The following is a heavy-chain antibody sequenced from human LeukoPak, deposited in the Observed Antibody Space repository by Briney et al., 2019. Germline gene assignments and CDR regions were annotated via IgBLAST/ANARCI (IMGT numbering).Heavy chain of an antibody. J-gene: IGHJ4*02. V-gene: IGHV4-59*01. CDR3: ASRKLGNDY. CDR1: GGSISTYY. D-gene: IGHD7-27*01. CDR2: IYHAGST. Sequence: PSETLSLTCSVSGGSISTYYWTWIRQSPGKGLEWIGYIYHAGSTSYSPSLKSRVTISADTSQNQFSLKLSSVTAADTAVYYCASRKLGNDYWGQGTLVTVSS.